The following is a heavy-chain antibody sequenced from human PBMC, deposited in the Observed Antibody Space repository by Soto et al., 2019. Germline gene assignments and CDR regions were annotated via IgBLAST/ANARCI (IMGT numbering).Heavy chain of an antibody. CDR1: GFTFSYYY. J-gene: IGHJ6*04. CDR3: SSAQGGHEYYCDYRGMDV. CDR2: ISSSGSTI. Sequence: PGGSLRLSCAASGFTFSYYYMSWIRQAPGKGLEWVSYISSSGSTIYYADSVKGRFTISRDNDNNSRYMQMNSLRAEDPDVYYCSSAQGGHEYYCDYRGMDVCGEWTTVTVSP. V-gene: IGHV3-11*01. D-gene: IGHD5-12*01.